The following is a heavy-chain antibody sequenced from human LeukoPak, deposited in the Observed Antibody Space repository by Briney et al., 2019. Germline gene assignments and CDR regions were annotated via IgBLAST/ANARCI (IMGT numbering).Heavy chain of an antibody. CDR2: IRSDGSNE. CDR3: AKGDSGPFDY. J-gene: IGHJ4*02. V-gene: IGHV3-30*02. Sequence: GGSLRLSCAASGFTFSSYSMNWVRQAPGKGLEWVTFIRSDGSNENYADSVKGRFTISRDSSKNTLYLQLNSLRAEDTAVYYCAKGDSGPFDYWGQGTLVTVSS. CDR1: GFTFSSYS. D-gene: IGHD2-8*02.